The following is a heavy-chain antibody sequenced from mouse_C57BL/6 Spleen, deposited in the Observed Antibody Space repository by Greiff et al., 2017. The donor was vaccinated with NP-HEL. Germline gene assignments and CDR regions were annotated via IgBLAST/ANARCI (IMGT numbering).Heavy chain of an antibody. Sequence: VQLKESGPELVKPGASVKIPCKASGYTFTDYNMDWVKQSHGKSLEWIGDINPNNGGTIYNQKFKGKATLTVDKSSSTAYMQLRSLTSEDTAVYYYARTGDPWYMDDWGTGTSVTVSS. CDR2: INPNNGGT. D-gene: IGHD2-13*01. CDR1: GYTFTDYN. CDR3: ARTGDPWYMDD. V-gene: IGHV1-18*01. J-gene: IGHJ1*03.